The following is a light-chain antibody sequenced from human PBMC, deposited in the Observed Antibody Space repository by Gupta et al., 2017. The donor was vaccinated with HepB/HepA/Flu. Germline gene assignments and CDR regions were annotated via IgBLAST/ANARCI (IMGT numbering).Light chain of an antibody. V-gene: IGKV3-20*01. J-gene: IGKJ1*01. CDR2: GAS. CDR1: QSLSSNY. CDR3: QQYVNSPRT. Sequence: EIVLTQSPGTLSLSPGERATLSCRASQSLSSNYLAWYQQKPGQAPRLLIYGASSRATGIPDRFSGSGSGTDFTLSISRLEPEDFAVYYCQQYVNSPRTFGQGTKVEI.